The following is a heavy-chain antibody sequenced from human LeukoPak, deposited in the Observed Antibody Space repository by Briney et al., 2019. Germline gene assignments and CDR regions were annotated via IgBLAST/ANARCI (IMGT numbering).Heavy chain of an antibody. CDR1: GGSISSYY. V-gene: IGHV4-59*01. CDR2: IYYSGST. D-gene: IGHD6-19*01. Sequence: SQTLSLTCTVSGGSISSYYWSWIRQPPGKGLEWIGYIYYSGSTNYNPSLKSRVTISVDTSKNQFSLKLSSVTAADTAVYYCARGDGSGWPLDYWGQGTLVTVSS. J-gene: IGHJ4*02. CDR3: ARGDGSGWPLDY.